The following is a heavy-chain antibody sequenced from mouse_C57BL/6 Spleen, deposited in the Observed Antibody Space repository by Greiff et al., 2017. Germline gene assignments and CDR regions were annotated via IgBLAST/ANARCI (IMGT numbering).Heavy chain of an antibody. CDR1: GYTFTDYY. J-gene: IGHJ4*01. D-gene: IGHD5-1*01. CDR3: AREYSLYAMDY. Sequence: EVQLQQSGPELVKPGASVKISCKASGYTFTDYYMNWVKQSHGKSLEWIGDINPNNGGTSYNQKFKGKATLTGDKSSSTAYMELRSLTSEDSAVYYCAREYSLYAMDYWGQGTSVTVSS. V-gene: IGHV1-26*01. CDR2: INPNNGGT.